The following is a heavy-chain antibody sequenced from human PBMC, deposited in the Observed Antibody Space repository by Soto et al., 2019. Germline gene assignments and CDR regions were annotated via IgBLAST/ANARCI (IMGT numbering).Heavy chain of an antibody. V-gene: IGHV3-9*01. CDR2: ISWNSGSI. Sequence: LRLSCAASGFTFDDYAMHWVRQAPGKGLEWVSGISWNSGSIGYADSVKGRFTISRDNAKNSLYLQMNSLRAEDTALYYCAKAGNYDYYYYYGMDVWGQGTTVTVSS. CDR1: GFTFDDYA. J-gene: IGHJ6*02. CDR3: AKAGNYDYYYYYGMDV. D-gene: IGHD1-7*01.